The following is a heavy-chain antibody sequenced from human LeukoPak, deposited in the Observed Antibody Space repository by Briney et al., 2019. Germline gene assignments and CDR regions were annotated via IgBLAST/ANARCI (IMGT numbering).Heavy chain of an antibody. D-gene: IGHD4-23*01. CDR3: AREPYGGNSHYYYGMDV. J-gene: IGHJ6*02. CDR1: GYTLTELS. CDR2: FDPEDGET. Sequence: ASVKVSCKVSGYTLTELSMHWVRQAPGKGLEWMGGFDPEDGETIYAQKFQCRVTITADKSTSTAYMELSSLRSEDTAVYYCAREPYGGNSHYYYGMDVWGQGTTVTVSS. V-gene: IGHV1-24*01.